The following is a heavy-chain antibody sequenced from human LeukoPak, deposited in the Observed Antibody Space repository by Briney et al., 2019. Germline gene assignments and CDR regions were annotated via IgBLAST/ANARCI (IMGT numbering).Heavy chain of an antibody. Sequence: GGSLRLSCAASGFTFSNYWMSWVRQAPGKGLEWVANIKQDGSEKYYVDSVKGRFTISRDNAKNSLYLQMNSLRAEDTAVYYCASASGSYVDYWGQGTLVTVSS. J-gene: IGHJ4*02. CDR1: GFTFSNYW. CDR2: IKQDGSEK. V-gene: IGHV3-7*01. D-gene: IGHD3-16*01. CDR3: ASASGSYVDY.